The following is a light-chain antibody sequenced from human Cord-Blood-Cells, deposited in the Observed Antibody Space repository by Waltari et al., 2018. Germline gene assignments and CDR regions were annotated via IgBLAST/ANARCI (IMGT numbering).Light chain of an antibody. CDR3: QQYYSTPFT. CDR2: WAS. Sequence: DIVMTQSPDPLAVSLGERATINRKYSQSVLYSSNNKNYLAWYQQKPGQPPKLLIYWASTRESGVPDRFSGSGSGTDFTLTISSLQAEDVAVYYCQQYYSTPFTFGPGTKVDIK. CDR1: QSVLYSSNNKNY. J-gene: IGKJ3*01. V-gene: IGKV4-1*01.